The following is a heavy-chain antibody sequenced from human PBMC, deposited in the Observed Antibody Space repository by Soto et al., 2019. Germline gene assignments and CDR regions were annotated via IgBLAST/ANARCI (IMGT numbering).Heavy chain of an antibody. J-gene: IGHJ4*02. V-gene: IGHV3-49*05. CDR2: IRSKAYGGTT. CDR1: GFTFGDYV. CDR3: TRDHASRIEVADY. Sequence: EVQLVESGGGLVKPGRSLRLSCRASGFTFGDYVMSWFRQAPGKGLEWVGFIRSKAYGGTTEYAASVKGRYTISRDDSKIIDYLPMNSLKTEDSAVYYCTRDHASRIEVADYWGQGTLVTVSS.